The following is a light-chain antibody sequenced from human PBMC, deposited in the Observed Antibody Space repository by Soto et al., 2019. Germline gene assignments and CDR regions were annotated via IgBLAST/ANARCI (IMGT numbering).Light chain of an antibody. Sequence: QSALTQPRSVSGSPGQSVSISCTGTTSDVGSYNYVSWYQQHPGKAPRLMIYDVRKRPSGVPDRFSGSKSGNTASLTISGLRAEDEADYYGCSYAGSYVWVFGGGTKLTVL. CDR1: TSDVGSYNY. J-gene: IGLJ3*02. CDR2: DVR. V-gene: IGLV2-11*01. CDR3: CSYAGSYVWV.